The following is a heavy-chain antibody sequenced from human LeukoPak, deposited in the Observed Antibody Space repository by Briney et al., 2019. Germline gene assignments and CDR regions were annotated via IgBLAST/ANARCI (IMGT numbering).Heavy chain of an antibody. CDR3: ARSRSYGYRDVDY. J-gene: IGHJ4*02. V-gene: IGHV4-34*01. CDR2: INHSGST. D-gene: IGHD5-18*01. CDR1: GGSFSGYY. Sequence: SETLSLTCAVYGGSFSGYYWSWIRQPPGKGLEWIGEINHSGSTNYNPSLKSRVTISVDASKNQFSLKLSSVTAADTAVYYCARSRSYGYRDVDYWGQGTLVTVSS.